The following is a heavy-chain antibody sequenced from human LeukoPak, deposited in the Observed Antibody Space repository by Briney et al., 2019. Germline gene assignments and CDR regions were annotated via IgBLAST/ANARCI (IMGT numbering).Heavy chain of an antibody. Sequence: PGRSLRLSCAASGFIFDDYAMHWVRQAPGKGLEWVSGISWDSGIIGYADSVKGRFTIGRDNAKNSLYLQMDSLRPEDTALYYCVKDQITVSLSGWFDPWGQGTLVTVSS. V-gene: IGHV3-9*01. J-gene: IGHJ5*02. CDR1: GFIFDDYA. D-gene: IGHD3-16*01. CDR2: ISWDSGII. CDR3: VKDQITVSLSGWFDP.